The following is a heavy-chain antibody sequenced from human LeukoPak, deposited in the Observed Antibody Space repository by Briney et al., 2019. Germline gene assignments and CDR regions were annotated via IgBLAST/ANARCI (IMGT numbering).Heavy chain of an antibody. J-gene: IGHJ6*02. D-gene: IGHD3-10*01. CDR1: GYTFTGYY. Sequence: SVKVSCKASGYTFTGYYMHWVRQAPGQGLEWMGWINPNSGGTNYAQKFQGRVTMTRDTSISTAYMELSRLRSDDTAVYYCARDLGSGSYYMGQYYYYGMDVWGQGTTVTVSS. V-gene: IGHV1-2*02. CDR3: ARDLGSGSYYMGQYYYYGMDV. CDR2: INPNSGGT.